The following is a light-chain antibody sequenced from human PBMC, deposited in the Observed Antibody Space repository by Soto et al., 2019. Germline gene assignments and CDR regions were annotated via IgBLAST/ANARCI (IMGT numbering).Light chain of an antibody. CDR1: QDIRSD. V-gene: IGKV1-6*01. J-gene: IGKJ4*01. CDR3: LQDHNYPLT. CDR2: ASS. Sequence: AIQMTQFPSSLSASVVDRVTTTCRASQDIRSDLGWYQQRPGEAPKLLIYASSSLQSGVPSRFSGSGSGTDFTLTISSLQPEDFATYHCLQDHNYPLTFGGGTKVDIK.